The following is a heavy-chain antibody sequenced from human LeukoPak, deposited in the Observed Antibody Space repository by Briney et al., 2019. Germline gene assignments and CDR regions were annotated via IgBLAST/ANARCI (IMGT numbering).Heavy chain of an antibody. CDR2: IYHSGST. Sequence: SETLSLTCAIHGVPFSNYCWSWVRQPPGKGLEWIGEIYHSGSTNYNPSLKSRVTISVDKSKNQFSLKLSSVTAEDTAVYYCAREAVAGRNWFDPWGQGTLVTVSS. CDR3: AREAVAGRNWFDP. J-gene: IGHJ5*02. V-gene: IGHV4-4*02. CDR1: GVPFSNYC. D-gene: IGHD6-19*01.